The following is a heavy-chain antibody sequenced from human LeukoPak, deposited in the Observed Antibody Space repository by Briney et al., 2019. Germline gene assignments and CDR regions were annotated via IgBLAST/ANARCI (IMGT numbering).Heavy chain of an antibody. Sequence: SETLSLTCAVYGGSFSGYYWSWIRQPPGKGLEWIGEINHSGSTNYNPSLNSRVTISVDTSKNQFSLKLSAVTAADTAVYYCARGYYYGSGSYGYWGQGTLVTVSS. CDR3: ARGYYYGSGSYGY. CDR1: GGSFSGYY. J-gene: IGHJ4*02. V-gene: IGHV4-34*01. D-gene: IGHD3-10*01. CDR2: INHSGST.